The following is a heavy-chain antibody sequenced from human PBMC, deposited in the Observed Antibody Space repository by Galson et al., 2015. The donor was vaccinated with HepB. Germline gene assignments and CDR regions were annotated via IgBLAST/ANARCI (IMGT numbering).Heavy chain of an antibody. Sequence: SVKVSCKASGGTFSSYAISWVRQAPGQGLEWMGGINPNLGTANYAQKFQGRVTITADASTSTAYMELSSLRSEDTAVHYCARGGFDYGDYLNWFDRWGQGTLVTVAS. V-gene: IGHV1-69*13. CDR1: GGTFSSYA. CDR3: ARGGFDYGDYLNWFDR. J-gene: IGHJ5*02. CDR2: INPNLGTA. D-gene: IGHD4-17*01.